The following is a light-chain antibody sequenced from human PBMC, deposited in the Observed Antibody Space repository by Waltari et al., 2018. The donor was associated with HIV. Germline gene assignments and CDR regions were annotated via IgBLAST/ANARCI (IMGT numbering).Light chain of an antibody. CDR2: KDD. CDR1: SSNIGSNH. Sequence: QSVLPQAPSASGTPGQRVTISCSGSSSNIGSNHVYWYQQSPGSAPKLLIYKDDQRPSGVPDRVSGSKSGTSASLAISGLRSEDEAVYYCAAWDDSLSGVAFGGGTNVTVL. V-gene: IGLV1-47*01. CDR3: AAWDDSLSGVA. J-gene: IGLJ3*02.